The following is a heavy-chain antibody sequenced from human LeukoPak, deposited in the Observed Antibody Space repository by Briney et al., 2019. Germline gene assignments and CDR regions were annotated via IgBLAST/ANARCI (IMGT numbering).Heavy chain of an antibody. D-gene: IGHD2-2*01. CDR3: ARVAGAAMRYYYYYYMDV. CDR2: IQQDGSDK. V-gene: IGHV3-7*01. CDR1: GFTFSNYW. J-gene: IGHJ6*03. Sequence: GGSLRLSCAASGFTFSNYWMHWVRQAPGKGLEWVANIQQDGSDKYYVDSVKGRFTISRDNAKNSLYLQMNSLRAEDTAVYYCARVAGAAMRYYYYYYMDVWGKGTTVTVSS.